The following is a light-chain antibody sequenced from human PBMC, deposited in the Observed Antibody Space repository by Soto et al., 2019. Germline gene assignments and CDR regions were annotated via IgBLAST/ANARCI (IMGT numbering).Light chain of an antibody. Sequence: DIQMTQSPSSLSASVGDRVTITCRARQGIRNDLGWYQQKPGKAPKRLIYAASSLQSGVPSRFSGCGSGTECTLSISSRQPEFFATYFCLQHNRYPLTFGGPTKVEI. CDR3: LQHNRYPLT. CDR2: AAS. CDR1: QGIRND. J-gene: IGKJ4*01. V-gene: IGKV1-17*01.